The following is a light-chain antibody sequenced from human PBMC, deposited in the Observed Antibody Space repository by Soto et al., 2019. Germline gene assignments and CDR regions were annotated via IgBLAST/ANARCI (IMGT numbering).Light chain of an antibody. CDR1: SSDVGGYNY. CDR3: SSYTSSSTLYYV. Sequence: QSVLTQPASVSGSPGQSITISCTGTSSDVGGYNYVSWYQQHPGKAPKLMIYDVSNRPSGVSNRFSGSKSGNTASLTISGLQAEVEADYYCSSYTSSSTLYYVFGTGTQLTVL. CDR2: DVS. J-gene: IGLJ1*01. V-gene: IGLV2-14*01.